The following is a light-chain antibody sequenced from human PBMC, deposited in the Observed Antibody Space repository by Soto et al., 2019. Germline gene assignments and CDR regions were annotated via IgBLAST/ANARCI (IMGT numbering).Light chain of an antibody. J-gene: IGLJ2*01. V-gene: IGLV2-11*01. CDR1: SSDVGGYNY. Sequence: QSALTQPRSVSGSPGQSVTISCSGTSSDVGGYNYVSWYQQHPGKAPKLIVYAVTKRPSGVPDRFSGSKSGNTASLTISGLQAEDEADYYCCSYAGTYTFDVLFGGGTKLTVL. CDR3: CSYAGTYTFDVL. CDR2: AVT.